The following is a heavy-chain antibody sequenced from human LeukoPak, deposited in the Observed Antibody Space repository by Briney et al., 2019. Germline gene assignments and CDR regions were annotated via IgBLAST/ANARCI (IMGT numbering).Heavy chain of an antibody. J-gene: IGHJ6*02. CDR2: VRGNGGNT. CDR1: GFTFSTYD. V-gene: IGHV3-23*01. Sequence: GGSLRLSCAASGFTFSTYDMSWVRQAPGKGLDWVAVVRGNGGNTYYADSVKGRFTISRDNSKNTLYLQMNSLRAEDTAVYYCASGITMDVWGQGTTVTVSS. CDR3: ASGITMDV. D-gene: IGHD3-10*01.